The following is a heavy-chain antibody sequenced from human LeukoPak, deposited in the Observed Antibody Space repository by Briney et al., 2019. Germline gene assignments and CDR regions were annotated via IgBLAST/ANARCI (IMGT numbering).Heavy chain of an antibody. CDR2: INSDGSST. CDR1: GFTFSSYW. Sequence: GGSLRLSCAASGFTFSSYWMHWVRQAPGKGLVWVSRINSDGSSTSYADSVKGRFTISRDNAKNTLYLQMNSLRAEDTAVYYCARGRGYSHGPYYFDYWGQGTLVTVSS. CDR3: ARGRGYSHGPYYFDY. J-gene: IGHJ4*02. V-gene: IGHV3-74*01. D-gene: IGHD5-18*01.